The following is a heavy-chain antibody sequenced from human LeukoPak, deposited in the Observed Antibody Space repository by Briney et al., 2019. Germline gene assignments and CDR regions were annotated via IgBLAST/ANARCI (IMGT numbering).Heavy chain of an antibody. Sequence: SETLSLTCTVSGGSISSSSYYWGWIRQPPGKGLEWIGYIYYSGSTNYNPSLKSRVTISVDTSKNQFSLKLSSVTAADTAVYYCASSYGDYPNYYYYYYMDVWGKGTTVTVSS. J-gene: IGHJ6*03. CDR3: ASSYGDYPNYYYYYYMDV. D-gene: IGHD4-17*01. V-gene: IGHV4-61*05. CDR1: GGSISSSSYY. CDR2: IYYSGST.